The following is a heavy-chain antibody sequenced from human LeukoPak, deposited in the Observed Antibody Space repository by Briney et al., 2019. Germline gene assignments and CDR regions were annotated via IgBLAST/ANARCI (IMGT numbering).Heavy chain of an antibody. CDR3: AREGGYSSSWYEADKDAFDI. V-gene: IGHV3-23*01. CDR2: ISGSGGYT. Sequence: PGGSLRLSCAASGFTFTNYGMTWVRQAPGKGLEWVSAISGSGGYTYYADSVKGRFTISRDNSKNTLYLQMNSLRSEDTAVYYCAREGGYSSSWYEADKDAFDIWGQGTMVTVSS. CDR1: GFTFTNYG. D-gene: IGHD6-13*01. J-gene: IGHJ3*02.